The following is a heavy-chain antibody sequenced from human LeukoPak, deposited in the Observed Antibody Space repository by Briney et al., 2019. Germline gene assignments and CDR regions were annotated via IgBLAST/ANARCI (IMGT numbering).Heavy chain of an antibody. J-gene: IGHJ3*02. CDR3: ARDGGTQQWLVQDAFDI. CDR2: IYHSGST. CDR1: GGSISSSNW. V-gene: IGHV4-4*02. Sequence: SETLSLTCAVSGGSISSSNWWSWVRQPPGKGLEWIGEIYHSGSTNYNPSLKSRVTISVDTSKNQFSLKLSSVTAADTAVYYCARDGGTQQWLVQDAFDIWGQGTMVTVSS. D-gene: IGHD6-19*01.